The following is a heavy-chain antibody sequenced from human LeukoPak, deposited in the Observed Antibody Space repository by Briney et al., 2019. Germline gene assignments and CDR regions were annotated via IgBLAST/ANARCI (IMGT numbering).Heavy chain of an antibody. Sequence: GGSLRLSCVASGFTFSIYWMSWVRQAPGRGPEWLAIIKEDGSVIWDVESVRGRFTIPRDNAKNSVYLEMDSLRAEDTAVYYCARGSGRQQLEQNYWGQGNVVTVSS. CDR2: IKEDGSVI. J-gene: IGHJ4*02. CDR1: GFTFSIYW. D-gene: IGHD6-13*01. CDR3: ARGSGRQQLEQNY. V-gene: IGHV3-7*01.